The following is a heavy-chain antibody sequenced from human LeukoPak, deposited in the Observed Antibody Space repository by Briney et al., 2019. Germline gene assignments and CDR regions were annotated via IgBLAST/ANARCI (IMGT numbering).Heavy chain of an antibody. CDR1: GFTFISYA. V-gene: IGHV3-30-3*01. J-gene: IGHJ4*02. CDR3: ARGSPSYWDYYFDY. D-gene: IGHD1-26*01. CDR2: ISYDGSNK. Sequence: GGSLRLSCAASGFTFISYAMHGVRQAPGKGLEGVAVISYDGSNKYYADSVKGRFTISRDNSKNTLYLQMNSLRAEDTAVYYCARGSPSYWDYYFDYWGQGTLVTVSS.